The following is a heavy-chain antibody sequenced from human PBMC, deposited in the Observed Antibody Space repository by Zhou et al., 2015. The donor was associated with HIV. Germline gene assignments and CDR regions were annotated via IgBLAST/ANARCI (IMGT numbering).Heavy chain of an antibody. CDR1: GGTFSSYA. V-gene: IGHV1-69*01. Sequence: QVQLVQSGAEVKKPGSSVKVSCKASGGTFSSYAISWVRQAPGQGLEWMGGIMPIFGSADYAQKFQDRLTITADESTTTVYMQLSHLRSEDTAVYFCSRGYSNWASFDFWGQGTLVAVSS. CDR2: IMPIFGSA. D-gene: IGHD1-1*01. CDR3: SRGYSNWASFDF. J-gene: IGHJ4*02.